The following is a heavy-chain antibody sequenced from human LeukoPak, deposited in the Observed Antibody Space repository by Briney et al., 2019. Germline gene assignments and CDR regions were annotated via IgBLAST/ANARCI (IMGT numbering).Heavy chain of an antibody. CDR3: ARDDDSSGEFDI. CDR2: ISSSSSYI. Sequence: GGSLRLSCAASGFTFSSYSTNWVRQAPGKGLEWVSSISSSSSYIYYADSVKGRFTISRDNAKNSLYLQMNSLRAEDTAVYYCARDDDSSGEFDIWGQGTMVAVSS. V-gene: IGHV3-21*01. D-gene: IGHD3-22*01. CDR1: GFTFSSYS. J-gene: IGHJ3*02.